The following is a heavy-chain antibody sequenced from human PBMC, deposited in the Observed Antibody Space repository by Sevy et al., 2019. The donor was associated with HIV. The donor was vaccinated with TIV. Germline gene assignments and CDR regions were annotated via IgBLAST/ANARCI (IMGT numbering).Heavy chain of an antibody. CDR2: ISGSGGST. CDR1: GFTFSSYA. V-gene: IGHV3-23*01. Sequence: GGSLRLSCAASGFTFSSYAMSWVRQAPGKGLEWVSAISGSGGSTYYADSVKGRFTISRDNSKNTLYLQMNSLRAEDTVVYYGSSSSSVDYYYYMDVWGKGTTVTVSS. CDR3: SSSSSVDYYYYMDV. J-gene: IGHJ6*03. D-gene: IGHD6-6*01.